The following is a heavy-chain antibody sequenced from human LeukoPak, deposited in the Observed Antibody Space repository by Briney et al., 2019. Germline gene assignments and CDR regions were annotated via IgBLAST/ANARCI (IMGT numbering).Heavy chain of an antibody. J-gene: IGHJ4*02. CDR3: AIRTSRGGSGSSYFDS. Sequence: ASVKVSCKASGYTLSSYDINWVRQAAGQGPEWMGWINPNSGNTAYAQNFQGRVIMARNTSISTAYMELSSLRFEDTVVFSCAIRTSRGGSGSSYFDSWGQGTLVTVSS. D-gene: IGHD3-10*01. CDR2: INPNSGNT. V-gene: IGHV1-8*01. CDR1: GYTLSSYD.